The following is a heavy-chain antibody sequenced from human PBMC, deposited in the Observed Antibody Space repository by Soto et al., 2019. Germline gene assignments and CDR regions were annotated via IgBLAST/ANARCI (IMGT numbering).Heavy chain of an antibody. V-gene: IGHV4-34*01. J-gene: IGHJ1*01. CDR1: GGSFSGYY. CDR2: INHSGST. D-gene: IGHD2-2*01. CDR3: ARGPIVVVPAATVVYFQH. Sequence: QVQLQQWGAGLLKPSETLSLTCAVYGGSFSGYYWSWIRQPPGKGLEWIGEINHSGSTNYNPSLKSRVTISVDTSKNQFSLKLSPVPAADTAVYYCARGPIVVVPAATVVYFQHWGQGTLVTVSS.